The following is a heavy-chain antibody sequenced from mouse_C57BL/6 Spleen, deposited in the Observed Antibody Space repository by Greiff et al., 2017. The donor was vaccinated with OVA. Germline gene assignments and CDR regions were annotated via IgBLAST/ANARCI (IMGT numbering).Heavy chain of an antibody. CDR2: IYPRSGNT. V-gene: IGHV1-81*01. D-gene: IGHD2-2*01. CDR3: ARYGGYDEGGDAMDY. Sequence: VQVVESGAELARPGASVKLSCKASGYTFTSYGISWVKQRTGQGLEWIGEIYPRSGNTYYNEKFTGKATLTAAKSSSTAYMDLRCLTSVDSAFLFCARYGGYDEGGDAMDYWGQGTSVTVSS. J-gene: IGHJ4*01. CDR1: GYTFTSYG.